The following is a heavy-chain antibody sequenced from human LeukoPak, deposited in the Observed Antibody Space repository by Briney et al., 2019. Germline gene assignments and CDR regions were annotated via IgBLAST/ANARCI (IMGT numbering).Heavy chain of an antibody. D-gene: IGHD3-3*01. CDR3: ARRDFWSGYYNY. V-gene: IGHV4-34*01. Sequence: PSEALSLTCAVYGGSFSGYYWSWIRQPPGKGLEWIGEINHSGSTNYNPSLKSRVTISGDTSKNQFSLKLNSVTAADTAVYYCARRDFWSGYYNYWSQGTLVTVSS. CDR1: GGSFSGYY. J-gene: IGHJ4*02. CDR2: INHSGST.